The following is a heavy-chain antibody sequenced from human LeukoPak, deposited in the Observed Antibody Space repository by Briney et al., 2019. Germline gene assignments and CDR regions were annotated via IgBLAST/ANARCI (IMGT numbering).Heavy chain of an antibody. CDR2: IYYSGST. V-gene: IGHV4-39*07. J-gene: IGHJ4*02. D-gene: IGHD1-26*01. Sequence: SETLSLTCTVSGGSISSSSYYWGWIRQPPGKGLEWIGSIYYSGSTYYNPSLKSRVTISVDTSKNQFSLKLSSVTAADTAVYYCARDPLVGATLYWGQGTLVTVSS. CDR1: GGSISSSSYY. CDR3: ARDPLVGATLY.